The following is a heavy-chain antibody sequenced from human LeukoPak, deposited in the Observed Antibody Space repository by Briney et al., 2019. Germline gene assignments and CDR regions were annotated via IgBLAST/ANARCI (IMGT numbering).Heavy chain of an antibody. Sequence: GGSLRLSCAGSGFTFSNYAMSXXRQAPGKGLEXXXXISGSGXTKYYAXSVKGXXTISRDNSKNTLYLQMNSLKAEDTAVYYCAKDRFPQSSGSSNYWGQGTLVTVSS. CDR3: AKDRFPQSSGSSNY. V-gene: IGHV3-23*01. CDR2: ISGSGXTK. J-gene: IGHJ4*02. CDR1: GFTFSNYA. D-gene: IGHD6-19*01.